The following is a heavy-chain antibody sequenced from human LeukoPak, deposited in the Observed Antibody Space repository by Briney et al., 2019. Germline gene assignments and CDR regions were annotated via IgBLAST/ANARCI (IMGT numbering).Heavy chain of an antibody. D-gene: IGHD2-2*01. J-gene: IGHJ5*02. CDR1: GGTFSSYA. V-gene: IGHV1-69*13. Sequence: SVKVSCKAAGGTFSSYAISWVRQAPGQGLEWRGGIIPIFGTANYAQKFQGRVTITADESTSTAYMELSSLRSEDTAVYYCARGAIVVVPAAIPGYNWFDPWGQGTLVTVSS. CDR2: IIPIFGTA. CDR3: ARGAIVVVPAAIPGYNWFDP.